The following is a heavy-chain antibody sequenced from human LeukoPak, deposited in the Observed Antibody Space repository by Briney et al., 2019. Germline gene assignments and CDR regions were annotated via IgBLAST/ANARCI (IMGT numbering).Heavy chain of an antibody. Sequence: GGSLRLSCAASGFTFSSSWMTWVRQAPGKGLEWVANIKQDGSEKYYVDSVKGRFTISRDNAKNSLYLQMNSLRDEDTAVYYCAIWGADQNYWGQGTLVTVSS. D-gene: IGHD3-16*01. CDR2: IKQDGSEK. CDR3: AIWGADQNY. J-gene: IGHJ4*02. CDR1: GFTFSSSW. V-gene: IGHV3-7*02.